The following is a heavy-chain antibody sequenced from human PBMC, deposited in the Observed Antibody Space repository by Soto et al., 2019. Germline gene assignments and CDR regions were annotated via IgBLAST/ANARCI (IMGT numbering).Heavy chain of an antibody. D-gene: IGHD2-15*01. Sequence: QLQLQESGPGLVKPSETLSLTCTVSGDSISITSYYLGWVRQPPGKGLEWIGSIHYSGSTHYNPSLQSRVTISGDASKKQFSLKLRSVTAADTAVYYCASTKDETLYFDYWGQGTLVTVSS. V-gene: IGHV4-39*01. J-gene: IGHJ4*02. CDR3: ASTKDETLYFDY. CDR1: GDSISITSYY. CDR2: IHYSGST.